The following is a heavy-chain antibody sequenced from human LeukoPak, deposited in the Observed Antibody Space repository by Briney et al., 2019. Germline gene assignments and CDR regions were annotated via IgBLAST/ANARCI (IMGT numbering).Heavy chain of an antibody. CDR1: GGSISSGDYY. CDR3: ARDDCSGGSCYSL. D-gene: IGHD2-15*01. Sequence: SQTLSLTCTVSGGSISSGDYYWRWIRQPPGKGLEWIGYIYYSGSTYYNPSLKSRVTISVDTSKNQFSLKLSSVTAADTAVYYCARDDCSGGSCYSLWGQGTLVTVSS. CDR2: IYYSGST. J-gene: IGHJ4*02. V-gene: IGHV4-30-4*01.